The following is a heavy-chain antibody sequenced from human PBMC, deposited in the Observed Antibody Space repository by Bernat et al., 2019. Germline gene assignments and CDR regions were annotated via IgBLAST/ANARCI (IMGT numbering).Heavy chain of an antibody. CDR2: IIPIFGTA. J-gene: IGHJ4*02. CDR3: ATTASPYYYGSSGYYGPVDY. Sequence: QVQLVQSGAEVKKPGSSVKVSCKASGGTFSSYAISWVRQAPGQGLEWMGGIIPIFGTANYAQKFQGRVTITADESTSTAYMELGSLRSEDTAVYYCATTASPYYYGSSGYYGPVDYWGQGTLVTVSS. CDR1: GGTFSSYA. D-gene: IGHD3-22*01. V-gene: IGHV1-69*01.